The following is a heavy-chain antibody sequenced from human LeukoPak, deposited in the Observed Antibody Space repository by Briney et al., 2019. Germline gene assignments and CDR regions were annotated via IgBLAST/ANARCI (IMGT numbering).Heavy chain of an antibody. J-gene: IGHJ4*02. CDR1: GGSISSYY. CDR3: ATGDGYNSFDY. CDR2: IYTSGST. D-gene: IGHD5-24*01. V-gene: IGHV4-4*07. Sequence: PSETLSLTCTVPGGSISSYYWSWIRQPAGKGLEWIGRIYTSGSTNYNSSLKSRVTMSVDTSKNQVSLKLSSVTAADTAVYYCATGDGYNSFDYWGQGTLVTVSS.